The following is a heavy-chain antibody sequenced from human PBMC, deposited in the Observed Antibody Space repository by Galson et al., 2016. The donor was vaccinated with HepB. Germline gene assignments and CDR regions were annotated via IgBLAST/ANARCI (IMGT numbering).Heavy chain of an antibody. D-gene: IGHD2-21*01. CDR3: ARDWGGLFRN. V-gene: IGHV3-7*01. CDR2: VHKDGGEK. J-gene: IGHJ4*02. Sequence: SLRLSCAASGFTFSNYWMSWVRQAPGKGLEWVANVHKDGGEKYHVDSVRGRFTISRDNGKKMLYLQMNSLRGEDTALYYCARDWGGLFRNWGQGTLVSVSS. CDR1: GFTFSNYW.